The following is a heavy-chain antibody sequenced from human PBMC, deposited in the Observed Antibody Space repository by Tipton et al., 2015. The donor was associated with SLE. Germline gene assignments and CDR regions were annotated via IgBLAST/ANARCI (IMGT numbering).Heavy chain of an antibody. D-gene: IGHD2-15*01. CDR2: ITSSGTTL. CDR3: ARGLGGVTATLGYFDY. J-gene: IGHJ4*02. V-gene: IGHV3-11*04. CDR1: GFTFSEYY. Sequence: SLRLSCAASGFTFSEYYMSWIRQAPGRGLEWVSHITSSGTTLYYADSVKGRFTISRDNTKNSLYLLMDSLRAEDTAVYYCARGLGGVTATLGYFDYWGQGTLVTVS.